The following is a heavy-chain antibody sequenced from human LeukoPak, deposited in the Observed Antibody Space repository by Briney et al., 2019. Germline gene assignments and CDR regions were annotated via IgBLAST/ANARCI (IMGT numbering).Heavy chain of an antibody. V-gene: IGHV3-23*01. D-gene: IGHD5-18*01. CDR3: AKGLSAMASFDY. Sequence: PGGSLRLSCAASGFTFRNYAMTWVRQAPGKGLEWVSAISGSGDNTYYADSVKGRFTISRDNSRNTLYLQMNSLRAEDTAVYYCAKGLSAMASFDYWGQGTLVTVSS. CDR2: ISGSGDNT. CDR1: GFTFRNYA. J-gene: IGHJ4*02.